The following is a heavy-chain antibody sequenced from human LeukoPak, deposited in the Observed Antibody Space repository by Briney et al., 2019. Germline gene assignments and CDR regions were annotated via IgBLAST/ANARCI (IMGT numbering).Heavy chain of an antibody. V-gene: IGHV4-34*01. CDR2: INHSGST. J-gene: IGHJ4*02. CDR3: ASPKGDY. Sequence: SGTLSLTCAVYGGSFSGYYWSWIRQPPGRGLEWIGEINHSGSTNYNPSLKSRVTISVDTSKNQFSLKLSSVTAADTAVYYCASPKGDYWGQGTLVTVSS. CDR1: GGSFSGYY.